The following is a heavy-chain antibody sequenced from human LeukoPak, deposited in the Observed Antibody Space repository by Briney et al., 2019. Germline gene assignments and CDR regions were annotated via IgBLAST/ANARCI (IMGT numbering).Heavy chain of an antibody. V-gene: IGHV3-43D*03. D-gene: IGHD4-17*01. CDR3: AKDSAYNTVTLPDY. J-gene: IGHJ4*02. Sequence: GGSLRLSCAASGFTFSSYAMHWARQAPGKGLEWVSLISWDGGSTYYADSVKGRFTISRDNSKNSLYLQMNSLRAEDTALYYCAKDSAYNTVTLPDYWGQGTLVTVSS. CDR2: ISWDGGST. CDR1: GFTFSSYA.